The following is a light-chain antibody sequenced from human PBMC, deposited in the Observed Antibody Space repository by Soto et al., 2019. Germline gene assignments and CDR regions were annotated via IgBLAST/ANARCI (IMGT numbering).Light chain of an antibody. J-gene: IGKJ5*01. CDR2: LGS. CDR3: MQALQTST. Sequence: DIVMTQSPLSLPVTPGEPASISCRSSQSLLHSNGYNYLDWYLQKPGQSPQLLIYLGSNRASGVXDXXXXXXXGXXXXXXXXXXXXXXXGVYYCMQALQTSTFGQGTRLEIK. CDR1: QSLLHSNGYNY. V-gene: IGKV2-28*01.